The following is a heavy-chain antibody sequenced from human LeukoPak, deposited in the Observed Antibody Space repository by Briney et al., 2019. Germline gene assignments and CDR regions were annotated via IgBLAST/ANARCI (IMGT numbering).Heavy chain of an antibody. J-gene: IGHJ4*02. Sequence: SETLSLTCSVSGVSISSSEWWIWVRQPPGQGLEWIGEIHRAGRTRYNPSLKSRVTISMDYSKNQFSLKLTSVTAADTAIYYCGKTDIYFNPIDYWGPGSLVTVS. D-gene: IGHD3-9*01. V-gene: IGHV4-4*02. CDR2: IHRAGRT. CDR1: GVSISSSEW. CDR3: GKTDIYFNPIDY.